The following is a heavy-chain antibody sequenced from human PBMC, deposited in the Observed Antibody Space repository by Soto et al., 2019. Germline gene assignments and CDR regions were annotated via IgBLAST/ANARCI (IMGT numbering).Heavy chain of an antibody. V-gene: IGHV3-23*01. D-gene: IGHD2-2*03. CDR1: GFTFSSYA. Sequence: GGSLRLSCAASGFTFSSYAMSWVRQAPGKGLEWVSAISGSGGSTYYADSVKGRFTISRDNSKNTLYLQMNSLRAEDTAVYYCAKEDGYCSSTSCRGSGYWGQGTLVTVSS. CDR3: AKEDGYCSSTSCRGSGY. CDR2: ISGSGGST. J-gene: IGHJ4*02.